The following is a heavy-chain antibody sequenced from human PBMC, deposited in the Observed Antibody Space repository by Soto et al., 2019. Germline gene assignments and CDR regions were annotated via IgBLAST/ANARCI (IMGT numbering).Heavy chain of an antibody. CDR2: INPNGGST. V-gene: IGHV1-46*01. Sequence: ASVKVSCKAPADTFTSYYIHWVRQAPGHGLEWMGIINPNGGSTRFAQTFQGRITMTRDTSTSTVYMELRSLRSEDTAVYYCARGTYYYDSSGSHLDGYYYGMDVWGQGTTVTVSS. CDR3: ARGTYYYDSSGSHLDGYYYGMDV. J-gene: IGHJ6*02. D-gene: IGHD3-22*01. CDR1: ADTFTSYY.